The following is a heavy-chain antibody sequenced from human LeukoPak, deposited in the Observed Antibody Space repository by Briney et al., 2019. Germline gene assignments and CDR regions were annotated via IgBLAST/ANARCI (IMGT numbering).Heavy chain of an antibody. CDR2: ISYDGSNE. CDR1: GFTFSHYG. D-gene: IGHD5-24*01. V-gene: IGHV3-30*18. J-gene: IGHJ3*01. Sequence: GGSLRLSCAASGFTFSHYGMHWVRQAPGKGLEWVAFISYDGSNEYYADSVKGRFTISRDNSKNTLSLQMNSLRVEDTAMYFCAKDIQLSTWGLGTMVTVSS. CDR3: AKDIQLST.